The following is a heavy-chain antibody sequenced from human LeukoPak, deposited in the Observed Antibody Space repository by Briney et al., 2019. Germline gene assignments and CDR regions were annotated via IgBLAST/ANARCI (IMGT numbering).Heavy chain of an antibody. V-gene: IGHV4-34*01. CDR2: INHSGST. D-gene: IGHD3-10*01. CDR3: ARGPVRGVISGMDV. Sequence: SETLSLTCAVYGGSFSGYYWSWIRQPPGKGLEWIGEINHSGSTYYNPSLKSRVTISVDRSKNQFSLKLSSVTAADTAVYYCARGPVRGVISGMDVWGQGTTVTVSS. J-gene: IGHJ6*02. CDR1: GGSFSGYY.